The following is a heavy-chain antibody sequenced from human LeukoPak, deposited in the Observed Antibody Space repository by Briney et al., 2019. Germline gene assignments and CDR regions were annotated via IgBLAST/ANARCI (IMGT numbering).Heavy chain of an antibody. J-gene: IGHJ4*02. V-gene: IGHV3-73*01. CDR3: TGDNFDSSVKFDY. CDR1: GFTFSGSA. Sequence: GGSLKLSCVVSGFTFSGSAVHWVRQASGKGLEWVGRIRSKANNYATAYAASVKGRFTISRDDSKNTAYLQMNSLKTEDTAVYYCTGDNFDSSVKFDYWGQGTLVTVTS. CDR2: IRSKANNYAT. D-gene: IGHD3-22*01.